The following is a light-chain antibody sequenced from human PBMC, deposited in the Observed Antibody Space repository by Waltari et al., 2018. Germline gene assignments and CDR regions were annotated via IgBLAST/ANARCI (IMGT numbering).Light chain of an antibody. CDR3: MQALQTFT. J-gene: IGKJ3*01. CDR2: VVS. V-gene: IGKV2-30*02. Sequence: DVVMTQSPLSLPVTLGQPASISCRSSQSLVQEGDGKTYLSWFQQRPGQSPRRLIYVVSKRDSGVPDRFSGSGSGSDFTLEISRVEAEDVGVYYCMQALQTFTFGPGTKVDIK. CDR1: QSLVQEGDGKTY.